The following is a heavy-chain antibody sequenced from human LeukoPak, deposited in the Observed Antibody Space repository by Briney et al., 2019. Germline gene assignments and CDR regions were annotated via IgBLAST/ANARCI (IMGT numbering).Heavy chain of an antibody. Sequence: SSETLSLTCTVSGGSISGYYWSWIRQTPGKGLEWIAYIYYSGSIEYNPSLQSRVTISVDTSKNQFSLKLSSVTAAGTAVYYCARGRFLDAFDIWGQGTMVTVSS. J-gene: IGHJ3*02. CDR1: GGSISGYY. V-gene: IGHV4-59*01. D-gene: IGHD3-3*01. CDR2: IYYSGSI. CDR3: ARGRFLDAFDI.